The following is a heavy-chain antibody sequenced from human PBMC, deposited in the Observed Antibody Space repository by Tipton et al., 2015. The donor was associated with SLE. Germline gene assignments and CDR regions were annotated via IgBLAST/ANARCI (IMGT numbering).Heavy chain of an antibody. Sequence: SLRLSCAASGFTFSSYAMSWVRQAPGKGLEWVSYISSSGSTIYYADSVKGRFTISRDNAKNSLYLQMNSLRAEDTAVYYCARDVGYYDSSGYPFRYYYYYYMDVWGKGTTVTVSS. CDR2: ISSSGSTI. CDR1: GFTFSSYA. V-gene: IGHV3-48*03. D-gene: IGHD3-22*01. CDR3: ARDVGYYDSSGYPFRYYYYYYMDV. J-gene: IGHJ6*03.